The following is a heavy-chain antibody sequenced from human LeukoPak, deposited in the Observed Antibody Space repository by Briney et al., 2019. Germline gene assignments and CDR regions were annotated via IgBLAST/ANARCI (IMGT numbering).Heavy chain of an antibody. CDR1: GYSISSGYY. CDR3: ARVRDSSGWYAGSGAFDI. CDR2: IYHSGST. V-gene: IGHV4-38-2*02. Sequence: SETLSLTCTVSGYSISSGYYRGWIRQPPGKGLEWIGSIYHSGSTYYNPSLESRVTISVDTSKNQFSLKLSSVTAADTAVYHCARVRDSSGWYAGSGAFDIWGQGTMVTVSS. J-gene: IGHJ3*02. D-gene: IGHD6-19*01.